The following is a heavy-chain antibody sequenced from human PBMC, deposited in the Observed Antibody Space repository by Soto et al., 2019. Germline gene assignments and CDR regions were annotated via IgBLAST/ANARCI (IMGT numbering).Heavy chain of an antibody. CDR1: GYTFTSYA. CDR3: ARDGYYYDSSGYDFDY. V-gene: IGHV1-3*01. CDR2: IDAGNGNT. D-gene: IGHD3-22*01. J-gene: IGHJ4*02. Sequence: ASVKVSCKASGYTFTSYAMHWVRQAPGQRLEWMGWIDAGNGNTKYSQKFQGRVTITRDTSASTAYMELSSLRSEDTAVYYCARDGYYYDSSGYDFDYWGQGTLVTVS.